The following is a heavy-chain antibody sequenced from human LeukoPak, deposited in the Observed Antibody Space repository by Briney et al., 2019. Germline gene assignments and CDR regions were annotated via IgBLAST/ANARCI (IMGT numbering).Heavy chain of an antibody. CDR1: GGSINNYY. CDR3: ARARMVDLDY. CDR2: ISYSGST. V-gene: IGHV4-59*12. D-gene: IGHD2-8*01. J-gene: IGHJ4*02. Sequence: PSETLSLTCTVSGGSINNYYWIWIRQPPGKGLEWIGHISYSGSTNYNPSLKSRVTISVDTSKNQFSLKLSSVTAADTAVYYCARARMVDLDYWGQGTLVTVSS.